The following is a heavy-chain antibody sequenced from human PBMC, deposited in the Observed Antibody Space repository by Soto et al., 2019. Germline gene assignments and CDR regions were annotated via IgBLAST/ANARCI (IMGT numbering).Heavy chain of an antibody. J-gene: IGHJ4*02. CDR3: AREGDITAAFDY. D-gene: IGHD6-13*01. CDR2: ISGSGGSP. CDR1: GLIFSNYA. V-gene: IGHV3-23*01. Sequence: EVQVLESGGVLVQPGGSLRLSCVAPGLIFSNYAMSWVRQAPGKGLEWVSGISGSGGSPHYADSAKGRFTISRDNSKNTLCRKMNTLRAEDTAVYYCAREGDITAAFDYWGQGTLVTVSS.